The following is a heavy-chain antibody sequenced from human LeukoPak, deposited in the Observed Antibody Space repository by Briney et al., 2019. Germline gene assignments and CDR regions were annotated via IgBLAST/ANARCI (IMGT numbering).Heavy chain of an antibody. CDR2: ISSSGSTI. V-gene: IGHV3-11*01. CDR1: GFTFSDDY. Sequence: GGSLRLSCAASGFTFSDDYISWIRQAPGKGLEWVSYISSSGSTIYYADSVKGRFTISRDNAKNSLYLQMNSLRAEDTAVYYCARVSGGDYGDLRFDPWGQGTLVTVSS. CDR3: ARVSGGDYGDLRFDP. J-gene: IGHJ5*02. D-gene: IGHD4-17*01.